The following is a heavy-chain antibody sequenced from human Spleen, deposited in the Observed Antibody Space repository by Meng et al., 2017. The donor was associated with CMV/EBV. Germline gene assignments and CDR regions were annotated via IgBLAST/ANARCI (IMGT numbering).Heavy chain of an antibody. D-gene: IGHD6-13*01. CDR2: ISGSGDST. CDR3: AKLPLWGPWQQLVRGDY. V-gene: IGHV3-23*01. J-gene: IGHJ4*02. CDR1: GFTFSTYA. Sequence: GESLKISCAASGFTFSTYAMNWVRQAPGKGLEWVSGISGSGDSTYYTDSVKGRFTISRDNSQNTLYLQMNSLTAEDTAVYYCAKLPLWGPWQQLVRGDYWGQGTQVTVSS.